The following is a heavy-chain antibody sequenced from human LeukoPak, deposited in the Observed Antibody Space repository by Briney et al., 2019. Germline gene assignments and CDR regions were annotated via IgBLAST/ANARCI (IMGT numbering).Heavy chain of an antibody. CDR2: FDPEDGET. CDR1: GYTLTELS. D-gene: IGHD2-21*02. V-gene: IGHV1-24*01. CDR3: ATFAVVTAISDY. Sequence: GASVKVSCKVSGYTLTELSMHWVRQAPGKGLEWMGGFDPEDGETIYAQKFQGRVTMTEDTSTDTAYMELGSLRSEDTAVYYCATFAVVTAISDYWGQGTLVTVSS. J-gene: IGHJ4*02.